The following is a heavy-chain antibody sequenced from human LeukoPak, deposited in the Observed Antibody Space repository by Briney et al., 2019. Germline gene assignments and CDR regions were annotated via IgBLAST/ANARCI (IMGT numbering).Heavy chain of an antibody. J-gene: IGHJ1*01. CDR2: NNPRTGGR. V-gene: IGHV1-2*02. CDR1: GYTFTDYY. CDR3: ARDIRDIVVVPAAI. D-gene: IGHD2-2*01. Sequence: GASVKVSCKASGYTFTDYYIHWVRQAPGQGLEWMGWNNPRTGGRSYAQKFQGRVTMTRDTSITTAYMELSGLTSEDTAVYYCARDIRDIVVVPAAIWGQGTLVTVSS.